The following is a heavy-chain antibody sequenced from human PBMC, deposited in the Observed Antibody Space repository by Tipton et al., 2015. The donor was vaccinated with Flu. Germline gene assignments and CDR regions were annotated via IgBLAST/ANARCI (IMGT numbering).Heavy chain of an antibody. D-gene: IGHD3-10*01. V-gene: IGHV4-59*08. J-gene: IGHJ5*02. CDR1: GASISTYY. Sequence: TLSLTCTASGASISTYYWSWIRQPPGKGLEWIGYIYHSGSAEYNPSLKSRVTISVDTSKNQFSLKLNSLTAADTAVYYCVSRADWFDPWGQGTLVTVSS. CDR2: IYHSGSA. CDR3: VSRADWFDP.